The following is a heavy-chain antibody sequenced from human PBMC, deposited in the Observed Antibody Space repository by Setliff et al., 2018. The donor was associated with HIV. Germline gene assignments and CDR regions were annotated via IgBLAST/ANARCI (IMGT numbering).Heavy chain of an antibody. D-gene: IGHD1-1*01. Sequence: PGGSLRLSCAASGFTFDDYGMNWVRQVPGKGLEWLSGISWNGGSTGYADSVQGRFTISRDNAKSSLYLQMHSLRVEDTAFYYCARDKRDDNFLTSRISSVFDFWGEGTLVTVSS. J-gene: IGHJ4*02. CDR1: GFTFDDYG. CDR3: ARDKRDDNFLTSRISSVFDF. V-gene: IGHV3-20*04. CDR2: ISWNGGST.